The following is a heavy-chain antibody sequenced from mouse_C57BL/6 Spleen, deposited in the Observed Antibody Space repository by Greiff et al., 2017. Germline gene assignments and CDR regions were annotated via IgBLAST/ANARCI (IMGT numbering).Heavy chain of an antibody. CDR3: ARSSYYSNYWFDY. CDR1: GYAFSSSW. CDR2: IYPGDGDT. V-gene: IGHV1-82*01. Sequence: QVQLQQSGPELVKPGASVKISCKASGYAFSSSWMNWVKQRPGKGLEWIGRIYPGDGDTNYNGKFKGKATLTADKSSSTAYMQLSSLTSEDSAVYFCARSSYYSNYWFDYWGQGTTLTVSS. J-gene: IGHJ2*01. D-gene: IGHD2-5*01.